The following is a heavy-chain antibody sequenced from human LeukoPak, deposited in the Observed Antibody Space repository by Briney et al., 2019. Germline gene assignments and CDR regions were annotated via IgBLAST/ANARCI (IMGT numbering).Heavy chain of an antibody. CDR2: TRFDGSIK. D-gene: IGHD5-18*01. CDR1: GFTFSNYG. V-gene: IGHV3-30*02. J-gene: IGHJ4*02. CDR3: AKDSIQGDTALDY. Sequence: GGSLRLSCAASGFTFSNYGMHWVRQAPGKGLEWVAFTRFDGSIKYYADSVKGRFTISRDNSKNTLYLQMSSLRAEDTAVFYCAKDSIQGDTALDYWGQGTSVTVSS.